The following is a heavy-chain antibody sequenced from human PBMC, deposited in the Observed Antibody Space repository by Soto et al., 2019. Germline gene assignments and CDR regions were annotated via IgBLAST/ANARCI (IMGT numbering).Heavy chain of an antibody. Sequence: QVHLEQSGAEVKKPGASVKVSCRASGYRFTTYGITWVRQAPGQGLEWMGGINIYNGRTNYAQNFNGRITMTRDTSTSTAYMELRSLTSDDTAIYFCARDNNYFDPWGQGPLSTVSS. CDR2: INIYNGRT. V-gene: IGHV1-18*01. CDR1: GYRFTTYG. CDR3: ARDNNYFDP. J-gene: IGHJ5*02.